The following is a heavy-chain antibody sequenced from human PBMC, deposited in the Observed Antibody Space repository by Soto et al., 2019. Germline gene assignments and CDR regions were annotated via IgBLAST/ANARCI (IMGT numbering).Heavy chain of an antibody. D-gene: IGHD4-17*01. V-gene: IGHV3-21*01. CDR1: GFTFSSYS. CDR3: ARDQVHGDYVYYYYGMDV. Sequence: EVQLVESGGGLVKPGGSLRLSCAASGFTFSSYSMNWVRQAPGKGLEWVSSISSSSSYIYYADSVKGRFTISRDNAKNSLYLQMNSLRAEDTAVYYCARDQVHGDYVYYYYGMDVWGQGTTVTVSS. CDR2: ISSSSSYI. J-gene: IGHJ6*02.